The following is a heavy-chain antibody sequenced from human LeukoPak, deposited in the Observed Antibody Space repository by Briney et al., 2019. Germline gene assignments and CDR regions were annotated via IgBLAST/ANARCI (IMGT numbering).Heavy chain of an antibody. V-gene: IGHV1-2*02. CDR2: IKPNSGGT. CDR1: GYTFTGYY. CDR3: ARGQVLLWFGELFTDY. J-gene: IGHJ4*02. Sequence: ASVKVSCKASGYTFTGYYMHWVRQAPGQGLEWMGWIKPNSGGTNYAQKFQGRFTMTRDTSISTAYMELSRLRSDDTAVYYCARGQVLLWFGELFTDYWGQGTLVTVSS. D-gene: IGHD3-10*01.